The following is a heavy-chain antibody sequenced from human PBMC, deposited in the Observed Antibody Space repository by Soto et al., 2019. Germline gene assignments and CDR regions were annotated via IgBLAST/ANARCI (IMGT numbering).Heavy chain of an antibody. CDR1: GFTFSSYE. CDR3: ARDLGGYNEW. J-gene: IGHJ4*02. V-gene: IGHV3-48*03. D-gene: IGHD5-12*01. CDR2: ISSDGSTI. Sequence: EVQLVESGGGLIQPGGSLRLSCAASGFTFSSYEMNWVRQAPGKGLEWVSYISSDGSTIYYADSVKGRFTIPRDNAKNSLYLQMNSRRAEDTGVYYCARDLGGYNEWWCQRTLVAVST.